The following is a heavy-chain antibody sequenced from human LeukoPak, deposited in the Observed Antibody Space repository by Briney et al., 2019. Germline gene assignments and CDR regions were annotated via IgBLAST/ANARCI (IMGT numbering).Heavy chain of an antibody. CDR1: GFTFSSYG. CDR3: AGFQNLYYYDSSGYYDDY. Sequence: PGRSLRLSCAASGFTFSSYGMHWVRQAPGKGLEWVAVIWYDGSNKYYADSVKGRFTISRDNSKNTLYLQMNSLRAEDTAVYYCAGFQNLYYYDSSGYYDDYWGQGTLVTVSS. D-gene: IGHD3-22*01. CDR2: IWYDGSNK. V-gene: IGHV3-33*01. J-gene: IGHJ4*02.